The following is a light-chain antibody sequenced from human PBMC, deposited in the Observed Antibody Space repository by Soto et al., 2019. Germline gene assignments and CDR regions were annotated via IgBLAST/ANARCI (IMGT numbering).Light chain of an antibody. CDR1: SSDVGSYYP. CDR3: CSYTSSSRV. V-gene: IGLV2-14*02. J-gene: IGLJ2*01. Sequence: QSVLTQPASMSGSPGQSITISCTGTSSDVGSYYPVSWFQQHPGKAPKLIIYEVNKRPSGVSDRFSGSKSGNTASLTISGLQAADEAEYYCCSYTSSSRVFGGGTKVTVL. CDR2: EVN.